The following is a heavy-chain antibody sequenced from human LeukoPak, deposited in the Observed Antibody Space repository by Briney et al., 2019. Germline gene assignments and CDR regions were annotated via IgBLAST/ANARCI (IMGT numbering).Heavy chain of an antibody. CDR3: ARDGPRHDYGGTQSFDY. D-gene: IGHD4-23*01. CDR2: IYYSGST. CDR1: GGSISSGDYY. Sequence: SQTLSLTCTVSGGSISSGDYYWRWIRQPPGKGLEWIGYIYYSGSTYYNPSLKSRVTISVDTSKNQFSLKLSSVTAADTAVYYCARDGPRHDYGGTQSFDYWGQGTLVTVSS. J-gene: IGHJ4*02. V-gene: IGHV4-30-4*01.